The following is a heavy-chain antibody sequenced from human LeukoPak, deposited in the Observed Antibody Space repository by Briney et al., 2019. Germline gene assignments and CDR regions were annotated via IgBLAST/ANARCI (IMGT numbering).Heavy chain of an antibody. Sequence: ASVKVSCKASGYTFTSYGISWVRQAPGQGLEWMGWISAYNGNTNYAQKLQGRVTMTTDTSTSTAYMELRSLRSEDTAVYYCATKVVITSLYYFDYWGQGTLVTVSS. D-gene: IGHD3-22*01. V-gene: IGHV1-18*01. J-gene: IGHJ4*02. CDR2: ISAYNGNT. CDR1: GYTFTSYG. CDR3: ATKVVITSLYYFDY.